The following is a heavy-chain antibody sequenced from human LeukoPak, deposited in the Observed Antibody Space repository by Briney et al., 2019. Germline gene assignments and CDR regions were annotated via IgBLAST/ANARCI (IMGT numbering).Heavy chain of an antibody. CDR1: GFTFSSYA. J-gene: IGHJ3*02. V-gene: IGHV3-23*01. D-gene: IGHD3-9*01. Sequence: GGSLRLSCAASGFTFSSYAMSWVRQAPGKGLEWVSAISGSGGSTYYADSVKGRFTISRDNSKNTLYLQMNSLRAEDTAVYCCAKDPVRYFDWASPDAFDIWGQGTMVTVSS. CDR3: AKDPVRYFDWASPDAFDI. CDR2: ISGSGGST.